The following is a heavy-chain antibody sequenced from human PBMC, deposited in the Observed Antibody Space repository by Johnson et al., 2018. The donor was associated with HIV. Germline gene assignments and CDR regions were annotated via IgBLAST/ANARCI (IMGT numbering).Heavy chain of an antibody. CDR1: GITFTDAW. CDR2: IQSKTDGGTT. CDR3: TTAKTIFGVVTLDGFDF. Sequence: VQLVESGGGLIKPGGSRRLSCAVSGITFTDAWMNWVRQAPGKGLEWVGRIQSKTDGGTTDYAVPEKGRVNISRDDSKNTVYLQMNSLKSEDTAVYYCTTAKTIFGVVTLDGFDFWGQGTMVTVSS. V-gene: IGHV3-15*01. J-gene: IGHJ3*01. D-gene: IGHD3-3*01.